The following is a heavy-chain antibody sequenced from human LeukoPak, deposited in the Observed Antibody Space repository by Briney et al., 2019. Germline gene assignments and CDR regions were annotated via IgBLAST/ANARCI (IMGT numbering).Heavy chain of an antibody. CDR2: IYYSGST. V-gene: IGHV4-59*08. CDR3: ARSTTVTTSNWFDP. Sequence: SETLSLTCTVSGGSISSYYWSWIRQPPGKGLEWIGYIYYSGSTNYNPSLKSRVTISVDTSKNQFSLKLSSVTAADTAVYYCARSTTVTTSNWFDPWGQGTLVTVSS. CDR1: GGSISSYY. J-gene: IGHJ5*02. D-gene: IGHD4-17*01.